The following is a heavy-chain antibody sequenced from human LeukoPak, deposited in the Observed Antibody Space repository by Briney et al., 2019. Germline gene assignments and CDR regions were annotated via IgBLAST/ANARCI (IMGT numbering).Heavy chain of an antibody. J-gene: IGHJ5*02. CDR2: IYHSGST. CDR3: ARDNVLLWFGELLGVYWFDP. D-gene: IGHD3-10*01. V-gene: IGHV4-38-2*02. CDR1: GYSISSGYY. Sequence: PSETLSLTCAVSGYSISSGYYWGWIRQPPGKGLEWIGSIYHSGSTYYNPSLKSRVTISVDTSKNQFSLKLSSVTAADTAVYYCARDNVLLWFGELLGVYWFDPWGQGTLVTVSS.